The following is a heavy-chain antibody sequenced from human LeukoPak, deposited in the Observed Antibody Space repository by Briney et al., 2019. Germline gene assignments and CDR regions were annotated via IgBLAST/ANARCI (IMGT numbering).Heavy chain of an antibody. Sequence: SVKVSCKASGYTFTGYYMHWVRQAPGQGLEWMGGIIPIFGTANYAQKFQGRVTITADESASTAYMELSSLRSEDTAVYYCASRPASGSYYIPIDYWGQGTLVTVSS. V-gene: IGHV1-69*13. D-gene: IGHD1-26*01. CDR3: ASRPASGSYYIPIDY. CDR2: IIPIFGTA. CDR1: GYTFTGYY. J-gene: IGHJ4*02.